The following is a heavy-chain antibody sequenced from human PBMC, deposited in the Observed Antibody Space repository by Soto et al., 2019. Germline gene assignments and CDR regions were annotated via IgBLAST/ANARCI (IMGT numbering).Heavy chain of an antibody. CDR1: GYTFTSYY. CDR3: SRGGSSNWYFDY. J-gene: IGHJ4*02. Sequence: QVQLVQSGAEVKKPGASVKVSCKASGYTFTSYYMHWVRQAPGQGLEWMGIINPSGGSTSYAQKFQGRVTMTRDTSTRTVYMELSSLRSEDTDVYYCSRGGSSNWYFDYWGQGTLVTVSS. D-gene: IGHD4-4*01. CDR2: INPSGGST. V-gene: IGHV1-46*01.